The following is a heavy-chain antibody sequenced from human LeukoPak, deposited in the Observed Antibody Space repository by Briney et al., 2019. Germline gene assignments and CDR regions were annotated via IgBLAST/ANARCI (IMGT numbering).Heavy chain of an antibody. D-gene: IGHD6-19*01. J-gene: IGHJ4*02. V-gene: IGHV4-39*07. Sequence: SEPLSLTCSVSGGSITKNGYYWGWIRQSPETGLEWIGSMHYSGSTYYNPSLNSRVTISVDTSKNQFSLKLTSVTAADTAVYYCCGSGWFAGPFGYWGQGALVTVSS. CDR3: CGSGWFAGPFGY. CDR1: GGSITKNGYY. CDR2: MHYSGST.